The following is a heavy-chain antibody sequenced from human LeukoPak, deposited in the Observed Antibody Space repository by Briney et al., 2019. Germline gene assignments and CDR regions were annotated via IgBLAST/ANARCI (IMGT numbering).Heavy chain of an antibody. CDR1: GYTFNNYY. J-gene: IGHJ5*02. V-gene: IGHV1-2*02. Sequence: ASVKVSCKASGYTFNNYYMHWARLAPGQGLEWMGWVYPKTGVTNYAQNFQGRVTLTRDTSISTVCMELSRLTSDDTAVYYCARESNYYDTWGQGTLVTVSS. D-gene: IGHD3-22*01. CDR2: VYPKTGVT. CDR3: ARESNYYDT.